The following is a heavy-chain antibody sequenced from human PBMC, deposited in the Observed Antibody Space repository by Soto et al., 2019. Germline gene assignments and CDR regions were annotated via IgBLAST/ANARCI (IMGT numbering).Heavy chain of an antibody. CDR2: IYHSGST. D-gene: IGHD3-9*01. CDR1: GGSISSSNW. Sequence: SETLSLTCAVSGGSISSSNWWSWVRQPPGKGLEWIGEIYHSGSTNYNPSLKSRVTISVDKSKNQFSLKLSSVTAADTAVYYCARVRQRDILTGYYLSHFDYWGQGTLVTVSS. V-gene: IGHV4-4*02. CDR3: ARVRQRDILTGYYLSHFDY. J-gene: IGHJ4*02.